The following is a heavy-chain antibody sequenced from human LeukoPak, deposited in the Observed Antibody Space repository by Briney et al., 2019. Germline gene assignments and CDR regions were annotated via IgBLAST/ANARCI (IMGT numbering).Heavy chain of an antibody. V-gene: IGHV3-53*01. D-gene: IGHD2-2*01. CDR1: GFTFSSYA. CDR3: ARGETSSYDY. J-gene: IGHJ4*02. Sequence: GGSLTLSCAASGFTFSSYAMTWVRQAPGKGLEWVSILYSGGNTYYADSVKGRFTISRDNSKNTVYLQMNSLRAEDTAVYYCARGETSSYDYWGQGTLVTVSS. CDR2: LYSGGNT.